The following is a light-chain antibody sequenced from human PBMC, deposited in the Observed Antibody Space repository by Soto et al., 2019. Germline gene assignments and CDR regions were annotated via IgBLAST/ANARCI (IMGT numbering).Light chain of an antibody. CDR1: RTDVDGYSY. J-gene: IGLJ1*01. CDR3: RSYGGSHNKV. CDR2: DVN. Sequence: QSLLTEPPSTSGCPGHAVTFSCTGTRTDVDGYSYVSWCQRDPGKAPKLISIDVNKLPSEVPDRFSGYTSADTASLTVSGPQPADEGDYFCRSYGGSHNKVLGPGTKVTVL. V-gene: IGLV2-8*01.